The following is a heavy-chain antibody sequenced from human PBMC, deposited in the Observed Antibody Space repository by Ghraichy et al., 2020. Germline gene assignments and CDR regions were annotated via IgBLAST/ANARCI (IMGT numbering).Heavy chain of an antibody. D-gene: IGHD3-3*01. V-gene: IGHV4-34*01. CDR1: GGSFSGYY. Sequence: XETLSLTCAVYGGSFSGYYWSWIRQPPGKGLEWIGEINHSGSTNYNPSLKSRVTISVDTSKNQFSLKLSSVTAADTAVYYCARYNYDFWSGSSFDYWGQGTLVTVSS. CDR3: ARYNYDFWSGSSFDY. J-gene: IGHJ4*02. CDR2: INHSGST.